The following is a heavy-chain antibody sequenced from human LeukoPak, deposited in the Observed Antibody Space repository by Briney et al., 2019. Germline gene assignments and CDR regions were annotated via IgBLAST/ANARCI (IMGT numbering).Heavy chain of an antibody. CDR3: ATRFLEVDDP. V-gene: IGHV3-23*01. CDR2: ISGSGGST. J-gene: IGHJ5*02. D-gene: IGHD3-3*01. Sequence: GGSLRLSCAASGFTFSSYAMSWVRQAPGKGLEWVSAISGSGGSTYYADSVKGRFTISRDDARNSLYLQMNSLRADDTGIYYCATRFLEVDDPWGQGTLVTVSS. CDR1: GFTFSSYA.